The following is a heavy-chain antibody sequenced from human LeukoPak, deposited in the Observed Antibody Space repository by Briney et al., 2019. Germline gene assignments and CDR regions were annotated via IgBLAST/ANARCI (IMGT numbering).Heavy chain of an antibody. J-gene: IGHJ4*02. CDR3: ANAATMDY. CDR1: GFTVSSNY. CDR2: ISDSGGST. Sequence: GGSLRLSCAASGFTVSSNYMSWVRQAPGKGLEWVSAISDSGGSTYYADSVKGRFTISRDNSKNTLYLQMNSLSADGTAVYYCANAATMDYWGQGTLVTVSS. V-gene: IGHV3-23*01. D-gene: IGHD6-25*01.